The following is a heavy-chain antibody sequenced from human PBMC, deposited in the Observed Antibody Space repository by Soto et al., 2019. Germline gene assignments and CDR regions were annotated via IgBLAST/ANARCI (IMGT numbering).Heavy chain of an antibody. CDR3: ARENVLSYVDTAMVDYFDY. CDR1: GYTFTSYG. Sequence: QVQLVQSGAEVKKPGASVKVSCKASGYTFTSYGISWVRQAPGQGLEWMGWISGYNGDTHYAQKFQGRVTMTTDTSTSTAYMELRSLRSDDTAMYYCARENVLSYVDTAMVDYFDYWGQGTLVTVSS. CDR2: ISGYNGDT. V-gene: IGHV1-18*04. J-gene: IGHJ4*02. D-gene: IGHD5-18*01.